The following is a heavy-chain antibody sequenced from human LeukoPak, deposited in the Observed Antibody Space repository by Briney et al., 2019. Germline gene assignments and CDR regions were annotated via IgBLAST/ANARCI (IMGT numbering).Heavy chain of an antibody. J-gene: IGHJ4*02. CDR2: INHSGST. CDR1: GGSFSGYY. V-gene: IGHV4-34*01. D-gene: IGHD3-10*01. CDR3: TRAKAQDVLLWFGELLYYFGY. Sequence: PSETLSLTCAVYGGSFSGYYWSWIRQPPGKGLEWIGEINHSGSTNYNPSLKSRVTISVDTSKNQFSLKLSSVTAADTAVYYCTRAKAQDVLLWFGELLYYFGYWGQGTLVTVSS.